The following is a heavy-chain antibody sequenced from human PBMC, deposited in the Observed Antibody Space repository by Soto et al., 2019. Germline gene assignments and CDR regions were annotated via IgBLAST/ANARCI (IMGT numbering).Heavy chain of an antibody. CDR1: WFSLSTDDVG. CDR2: IYWDDDK. D-gene: IGHD6-6*01. J-gene: IGHJ4*02. Sequence: SGPTLVNPTQTLTLTCTFSWFSLSTDDVGVGWIRQPPGKALDWLAVIYWDDDKRYSPSLKSRLTITKDTSKNQVLLTMTNMDPVDTATYFCARSKYSISSFDYWGQGALVTVSS. V-gene: IGHV2-5*02. CDR3: ARSKYSISSFDY.